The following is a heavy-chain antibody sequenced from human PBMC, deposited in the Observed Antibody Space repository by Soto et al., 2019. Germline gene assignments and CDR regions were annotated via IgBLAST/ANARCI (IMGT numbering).Heavy chain of an antibody. J-gene: IGHJ6*03. V-gene: IGHV1-69*04. CDR2: IIPILGIA. Sequence: GASVKVSCKASGGTFSSYTISWVRQAPGQGLEWMGRIIPILGIANYAQKFQGRVTITADKSTSTAYMELSSLRSEDTAVYYCAREGSFTSETTSDYYYYYMAVWGKGTTVTVSS. CDR3: AREGSFTSETTSDYYYYYMAV. D-gene: IGHD1-7*01. CDR1: GGTFSSYT.